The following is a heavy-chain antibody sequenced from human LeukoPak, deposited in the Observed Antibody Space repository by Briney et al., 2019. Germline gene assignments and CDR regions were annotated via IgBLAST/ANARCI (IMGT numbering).Heavy chain of an antibody. CDR2: VSNSGST. CDR3: ARSELLWFGGVNSGFDY. V-gene: IGHV4-59*08. J-gene: IGHJ4*02. D-gene: IGHD3-10*01. Sequence: SETLSLTCTVSGGSISSYFWSWIRQPPGKGLEWIGYVSNSGSTNSNPSLKNRLTISADTSKNQFSLKMSSVTAADTAVYYCARSELLWFGGVNSGFDYWGQGTLVTVSS. CDR1: GGSISSYF.